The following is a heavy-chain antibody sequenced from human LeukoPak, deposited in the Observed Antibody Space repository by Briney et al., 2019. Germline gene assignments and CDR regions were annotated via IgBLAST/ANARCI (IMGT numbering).Heavy chain of an antibody. J-gene: IGHJ6*03. CDR3: ARAKTARDWYYYYYMDV. D-gene: IGHD3/OR15-3a*01. V-gene: IGHV1-8*01. Sequence: GASVKVSCKASGYTFSSYDINWVRQATGQGLEWMGWMNPNSGNTGYAQKFQGRVTMTRNTSISTAYMELSSLRSEDTAVYYCARAKTARDWYYYYYMDVWGKGTTVTVSS. CDR1: GYTFSSYD. CDR2: MNPNSGNT.